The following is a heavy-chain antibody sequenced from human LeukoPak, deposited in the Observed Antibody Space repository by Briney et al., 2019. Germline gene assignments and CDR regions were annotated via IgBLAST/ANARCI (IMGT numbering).Heavy chain of an antibody. CDR1: GFTFDDYA. V-gene: IGHV3-9*01. CDR3: AKGFWNYDSSGCPSGYFQH. D-gene: IGHD3-22*01. CDR2: ISWNSGSI. J-gene: IGHJ1*01. Sequence: GGSLRLSCAASGFTFDDYAMHWVRQAPGKGLEWVSGISWNSGSIGYADSVKGRFTISRDNAKNSLYLQMNSLRAEDTALYYCAKGFWNYDSSGCPSGYFQHWGQGTLVTVSS.